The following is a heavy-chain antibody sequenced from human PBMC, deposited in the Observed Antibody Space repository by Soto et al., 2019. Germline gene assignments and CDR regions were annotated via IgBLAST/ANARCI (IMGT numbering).Heavy chain of an antibody. V-gene: IGHV1-3*01. Sequence: ASVKVSCKASGYTFTNYAMHWVRQAPGQRLKWMGWINAGNGNTKYSQKFQGRVTITRDTSASTAYMELSSLRSEDTAVYYCASDACSGPSCHTQESYYARDVWGQGTMVTVSS. CDR1: GYTFTNYA. J-gene: IGHJ6*02. CDR2: INAGNGNT. D-gene: IGHD2-2*01. CDR3: ASDACSGPSCHTQESYYARDV.